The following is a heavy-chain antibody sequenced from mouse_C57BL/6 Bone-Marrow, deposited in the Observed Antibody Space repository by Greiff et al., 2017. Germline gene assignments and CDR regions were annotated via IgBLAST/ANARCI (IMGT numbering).Heavy chain of an antibody. CDR1: GYAFSSSW. D-gene: IGHD2-3*01. J-gene: IGHJ3*01. Sequence: VKLQQSGPELVKPGASVKISCKASGYAFSSSWMNWVKQRPGKGLEWIGRIYPGDGDTNYNGKFKGKATLTADKSSSTAYMQLSSLTSEDSAVYFCARFYDGYYKFAYWGQGTLVTVSA. CDR3: ARFYDGYYKFAY. V-gene: IGHV1-82*01. CDR2: IYPGDGDT.